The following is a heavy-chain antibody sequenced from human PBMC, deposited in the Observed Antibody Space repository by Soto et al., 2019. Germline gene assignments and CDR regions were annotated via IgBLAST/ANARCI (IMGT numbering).Heavy chain of an antibody. CDR2: ISSSSSTI. J-gene: IGHJ4*02. Sequence: GGSLRLSCAASGFTFSSYSMNWVRQAPGKGLEWVSYISSSSSTIYYADSVKGRFTISRDNAKNSLYLQMNSLRAEDTAVYYCARVDDLEWFPVDYWGQGTLVTVSS. D-gene: IGHD3-3*01. V-gene: IGHV3-48*01. CDR1: GFTFSSYS. CDR3: ARVDDLEWFPVDY.